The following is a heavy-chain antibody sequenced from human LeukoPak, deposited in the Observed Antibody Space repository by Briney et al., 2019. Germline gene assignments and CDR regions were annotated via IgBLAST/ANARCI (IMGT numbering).Heavy chain of an antibody. CDR2: IYTSGST. V-gene: IGHV4-61*02. CDR1: GGSISSGSYY. J-gene: IGHJ3*02. Sequence: PSETLSLTCTVSGGSISSGSYYWSWIRQPAGKGLEWIGRIYTSGSTNYNPSLKSRVTISVDTSKNQFSLKLSSVTAADTAVYYCARRSYYGSGSPRRVAFDIWGQETMVTVSS. D-gene: IGHD3-10*01. CDR3: ARRSYYGSGSPRRVAFDI.